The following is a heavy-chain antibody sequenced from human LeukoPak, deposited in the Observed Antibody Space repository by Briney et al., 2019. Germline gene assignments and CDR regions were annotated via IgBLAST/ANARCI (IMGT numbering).Heavy chain of an antibody. V-gene: IGHV4-39*07. CDR2: INYSGDT. D-gene: IGHD1-20*01. CDR3: VRLQAVTGNFDY. J-gene: IGHJ4*02. CDR1: GGSISSSSYY. Sequence: PSETLSLTCTVSGGSISSSSYYWGWIRQPPGKGLEGIETINYSGDTYYNPSLKSRVTISVDSSKNQFSLKLSSVTAADTAAYYCVRLQAVTGNFDYWGQGALVTVSS.